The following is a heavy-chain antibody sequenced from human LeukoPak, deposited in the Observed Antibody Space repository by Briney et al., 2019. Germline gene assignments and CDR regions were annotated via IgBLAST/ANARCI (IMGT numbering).Heavy chain of an antibody. V-gene: IGHV3-21*01. J-gene: IGHJ4*02. CDR2: ISSDISYI. CDR3: ARDLLKGGGSFDY. D-gene: IGHD3-16*01. CDR1: GFTFSSYS. Sequence: GGSLRLSCAASGFTFSSYSMNWVRQAPGKGLEWVSCISSDISYIFYADSVKGRFTISRDNAKNSLYLQMNSLRAEDTAVYYCARDLLKGGGSFDYWGQGTLVTVSS.